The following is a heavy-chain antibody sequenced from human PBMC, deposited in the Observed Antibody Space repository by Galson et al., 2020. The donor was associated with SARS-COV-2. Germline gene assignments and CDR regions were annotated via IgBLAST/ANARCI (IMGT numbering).Heavy chain of an antibody. CDR1: GFTFSDYA. CDR3: AKDLITMIVVVIDAFDI. Sequence: GGSLRLTCAASGFTFSDYAMSWVPQAPGKGLEWVSGLSGSGSSTYSADSVKGRFTISRDNSKNTLYLQMNSLRAEDTAVYYCAKDLITMIVVVIDAFDIWGQGTMVTVSS. V-gene: IGHV3-23*01. J-gene: IGHJ3*02. CDR2: LSGSGSST. D-gene: IGHD3-22*01.